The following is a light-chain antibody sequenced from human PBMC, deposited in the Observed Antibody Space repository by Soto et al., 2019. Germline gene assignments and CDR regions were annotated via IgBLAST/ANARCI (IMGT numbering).Light chain of an antibody. Sequence: DIQMTQSPSTLSASVGDRVTITCRASQSIDTALAWYQQKPGKAPNLLIYRASNIESGVPSRFSGSGSGTEFTLAISSLQPDDFATYYCQQYNIFLPFGQGTKLEIK. CDR1: QSIDTA. CDR3: QQYNIFLP. CDR2: RAS. J-gene: IGKJ2*01. V-gene: IGKV1-5*03.